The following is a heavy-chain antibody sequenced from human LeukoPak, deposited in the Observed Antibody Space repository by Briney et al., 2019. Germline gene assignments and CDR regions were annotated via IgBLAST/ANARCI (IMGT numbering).Heavy chain of an antibody. Sequence: GGSLRLSCAASGFTFSSYGMSWVRQAPGKGVEWVASISSSSPYIYYTDSVKGRFTISRDNARNSLYLQMNSLRAEDTAVYYCAGDNIENGDLDYLDPWGQGTLVTVSS. J-gene: IGHJ5*02. V-gene: IGHV3-21*01. CDR3: AGDNIENGDLDYLDP. CDR1: GFTFSSYG. CDR2: ISSSSPYI. D-gene: IGHD4-17*01.